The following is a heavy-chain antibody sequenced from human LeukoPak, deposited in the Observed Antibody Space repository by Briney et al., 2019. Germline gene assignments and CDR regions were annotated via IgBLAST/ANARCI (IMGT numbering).Heavy chain of an antibody. CDR1: GGSISSSSYY. D-gene: IGHD4-17*01. Sequence: SETLSLTCTVSGGSISSSSYYWGWIRQPPGKGLEWIGSMYYSGSTYYNPSLKSRVTISVDTSKNQFSLKLSSVTAADTAAYYCARHKEMRTTLTPFDYWGQGTLVTVSS. V-gene: IGHV4-39*01. J-gene: IGHJ4*02. CDR2: MYYSGST. CDR3: ARHKEMRTTLTPFDY.